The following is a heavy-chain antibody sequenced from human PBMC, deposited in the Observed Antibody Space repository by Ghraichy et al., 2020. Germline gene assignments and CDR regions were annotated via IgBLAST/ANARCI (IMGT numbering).Heavy chain of an antibody. D-gene: IGHD2-15*01. CDR1: GFIVSDSY. Sequence: SCAASGFIVSDSYMKWVRQASGKGLEWVSVIYSGGSTYYADSVKGRFTISRDNSKNTLYLQMSSLRAEDTAVYYCTTGAAWGQGTLVTVSS. J-gene: IGHJ4*02. CDR3: TTGAA. V-gene: IGHV3-53*01. CDR2: IYSGGST.